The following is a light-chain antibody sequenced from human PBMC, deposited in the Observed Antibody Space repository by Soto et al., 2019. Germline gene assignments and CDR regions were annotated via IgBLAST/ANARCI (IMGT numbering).Light chain of an antibody. Sequence: IVMTQSPATLSVSPGEKATLSCRASQTVYNNLAWYQQKPGQAPRLLVYFASTRAAGIPARFSGSGSGTEFSLTISSLQSEDFALYYGQQYTAWPLTFGGGTKVESK. CDR1: QTVYNN. CDR2: FAS. V-gene: IGKV3-15*01. J-gene: IGKJ4*01. CDR3: QQYTAWPLT.